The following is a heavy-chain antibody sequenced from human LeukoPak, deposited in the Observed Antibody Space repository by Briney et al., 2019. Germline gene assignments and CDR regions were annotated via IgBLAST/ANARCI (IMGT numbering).Heavy chain of an antibody. D-gene: IGHD5-12*01. CDR1: GFTFSGSV. CDR2: IRTKANNYAT. V-gene: IGHV3-73*01. J-gene: IGHJ4*02. CDR3: AREVSGYDFGY. Sequence: GGSLRLSCAASGFTFSGSVMHWVRQASGKGLEWVARIRTKANNYATAFAASVKGRFTISRDDSKNTAYPQVNSLKTEDTAVYYCAREVSGYDFGYWGQGTLVTVSS.